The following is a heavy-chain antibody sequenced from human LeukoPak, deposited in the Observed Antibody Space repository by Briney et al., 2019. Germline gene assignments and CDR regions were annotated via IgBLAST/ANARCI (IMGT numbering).Heavy chain of an antibody. CDR2: IWYDGSNK. CDR1: GFTFSDYY. V-gene: IGHV3-33*06. Sequence: AGGSLRLSCAASGFTFSDYYMSWIRQAPGKGLEWVAVIWYDGSNKYYADSVKGRFTISRDNSKNTLYLQMNSLRAEDTAVYYCAKGQTSYYYDSRSLYYGMDVWGQGTTVTVSS. D-gene: IGHD3-22*01. J-gene: IGHJ6*02. CDR3: AKGQTSYYYDSRSLYYGMDV.